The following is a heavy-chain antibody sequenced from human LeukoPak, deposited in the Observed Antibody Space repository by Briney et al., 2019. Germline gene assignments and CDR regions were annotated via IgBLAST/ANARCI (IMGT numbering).Heavy chain of an antibody. J-gene: IGHJ4*02. Sequence: GGSLRLSCAASGFTFSFYSMNWVRQAPGKGLEWVSSISSSSSYIYYADSVKGRFTISRDNAKNSLYLQMNSLRAEDTAVYYCARDEHQYYSESSGRFDYWGQGTLVTVSS. CDR3: ARDEHQYYSESSGRFDY. V-gene: IGHV3-21*01. CDR2: ISSSSSYI. D-gene: IGHD3-22*01. CDR1: GFTFSFYS.